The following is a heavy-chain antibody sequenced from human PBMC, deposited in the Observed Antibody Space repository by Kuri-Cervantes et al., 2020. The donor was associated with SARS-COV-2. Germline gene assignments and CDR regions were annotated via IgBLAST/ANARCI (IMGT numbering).Heavy chain of an antibody. Sequence: GESRKISCKGSGYSFTSYWIDWVRQMPGKGLEWMGIIYPGDSDTRYSPSFQGQVTISADKSISTAYLQWSSLKASDTAMYYCARQSRGATATVTTDYYYYGMDVWGQGTTVTVSS. CDR2: IYPGDSDT. CDR3: ARQSRGATATVTTDYYYYGMDV. D-gene: IGHD4-17*01. J-gene: IGHJ6*02. CDR1: GYSFTSYW. V-gene: IGHV5-51*01.